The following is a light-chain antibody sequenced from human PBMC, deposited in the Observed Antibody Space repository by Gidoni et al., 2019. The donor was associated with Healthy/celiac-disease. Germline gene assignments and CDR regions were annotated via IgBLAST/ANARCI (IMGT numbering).Light chain of an antibody. J-gene: IGKJ4*01. CDR2: GAS. CDR1: QRFSSN. Sequence: EIVLPQSPATLSVSPGERATLSCRASQRFSSNLTWYQQTPGQAPRLLIYGASTRATGSPARLSGSGAGKEFTITISSMQSEDVAVDYCQQYNNWTPLTFGGGTKVEIK. V-gene: IGKV3-15*01. CDR3: QQYNNWTPLT.